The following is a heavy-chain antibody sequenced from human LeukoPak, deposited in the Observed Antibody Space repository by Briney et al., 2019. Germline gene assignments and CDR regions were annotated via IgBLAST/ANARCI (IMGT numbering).Heavy chain of an antibody. V-gene: IGHV3-30-3*01. CDR2: ISYDGSNK. J-gene: IGHJ4*02. Sequence: GRSLRLSCAASGFTFSSYAMHWVRQAPGKGLEWVAVISYDGSNKYYADSVKGRFTISRDNSKNTLYLQMDSLRAEDTAVYYCARGGARPGDFDYWGQGTLVTVSS. CDR1: GFTFSSYA. CDR3: ARGGARPGDFDY. D-gene: IGHD1-26*01.